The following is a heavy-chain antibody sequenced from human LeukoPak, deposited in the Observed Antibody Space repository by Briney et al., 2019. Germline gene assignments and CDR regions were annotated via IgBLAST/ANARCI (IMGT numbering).Heavy chain of an antibody. D-gene: IGHD6-13*01. CDR1: GFTFSSYS. Sequence: PGGSLRLSCAASGFTFSSYSMNWVRQAPGKGLEWVSSISSSSSYIYYADSVKGRFTISRDNAKNSLYLQMNSLRAEDTAVYYCARSGPSSTAPDLYYYYYYYMDVWGKGTTVTVSS. CDR3: ARSGPSSTAPDLYYYYYYYMDV. V-gene: IGHV3-21*01. CDR2: ISSSSSYI. J-gene: IGHJ6*03.